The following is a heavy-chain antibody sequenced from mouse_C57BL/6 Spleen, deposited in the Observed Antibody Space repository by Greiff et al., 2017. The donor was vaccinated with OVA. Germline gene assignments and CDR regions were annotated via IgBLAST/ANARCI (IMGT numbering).Heavy chain of an antibody. J-gene: IGHJ2*01. V-gene: IGHV1-5*01. Sequence: VQLQQSGTVLARPGASVKMSCKTSGYTFTSYWMHWVKQRPGQGLEWIGAIYPGNSDTSYNQKFKGKAKLTAVTSASTAYMELSSLTNEDSAVYYCTRGDLGSNYFDYWGQGTTLTVSS. CDR2: IYPGNSDT. CDR1: GYTFTSYW. CDR3: TRGDLGSNYFDY. D-gene: IGHD1-1*01.